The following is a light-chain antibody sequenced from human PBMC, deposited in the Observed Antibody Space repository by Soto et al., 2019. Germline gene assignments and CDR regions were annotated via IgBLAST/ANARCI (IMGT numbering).Light chain of an antibody. J-gene: IGLJ2*01. V-gene: IGLV1-51*01. Sequence: QSVLTQPPSVSAAPGQTVTISCSGSRSNIGSNDVSWYQQLPGTAPKLLIYDNNKRPSGIPDRFSGSKSGTSATLGITGLQTGDEADYYCGTWDSSLSAEVFGGGTKLTVL. CDR3: GTWDSSLSAEV. CDR2: DNN. CDR1: RSNIGSND.